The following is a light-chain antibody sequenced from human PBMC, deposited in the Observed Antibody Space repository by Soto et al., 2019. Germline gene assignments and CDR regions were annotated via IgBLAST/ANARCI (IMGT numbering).Light chain of an antibody. Sequence: DIQMTQSPSPLSASVGDRVTITCRASQPISTWLAWYQQRPGKAPNLLIYHASSLESGVPSRFSGSGSGTEFTLSISSLQPDDFGTYYCQQYDEHSITFGQGTRLEIK. CDR3: QQYDEHSIT. J-gene: IGKJ5*01. V-gene: IGKV1-5*01. CDR1: QPISTW. CDR2: HAS.